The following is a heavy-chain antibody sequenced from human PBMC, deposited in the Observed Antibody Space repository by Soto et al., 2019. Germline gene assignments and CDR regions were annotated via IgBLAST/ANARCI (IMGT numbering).Heavy chain of an antibody. V-gene: IGHV1-18*04. J-gene: IGHJ5*02. CDR2: ISAYNGNT. Sequence: QGQLVQSGAEVKKPGASVKVSCKASGYTFTSYGISWVRQAPGQGLEWMGWISAYNGNTNYAQKLQGRVTMTTDTSTSTAYMELRSLRSDDTAVYDCARDGADFDWLSNNWFDPWGQGTLVTVSS. CDR3: ARDGADFDWLSNNWFDP. CDR1: GYTFTSYG. D-gene: IGHD3-9*01.